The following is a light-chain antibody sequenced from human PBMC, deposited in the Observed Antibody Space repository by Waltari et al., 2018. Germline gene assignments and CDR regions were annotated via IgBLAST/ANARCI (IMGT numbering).Light chain of an antibody. Sequence: AIQMTQFPSSLSASIGDRVTITCRASQGIRSDLTWDQQKPGKAPKLLIYAASSLQSGVPSRFSGSGSGTDFTLTISNLQPEDFATYYCLQDYNYPWTFGQGTKVEIK. V-gene: IGKV1-6*01. CDR2: AAS. CDR1: QGIRSD. CDR3: LQDYNYPWT. J-gene: IGKJ1*01.